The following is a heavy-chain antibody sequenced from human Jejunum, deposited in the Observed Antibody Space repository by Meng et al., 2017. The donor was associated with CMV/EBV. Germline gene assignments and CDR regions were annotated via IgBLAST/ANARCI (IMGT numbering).Heavy chain of an antibody. CDR3: AKDLGASGWFETFDS. Sequence: GFTFSTYGMHWVRLAPGRGLEWVAFIRYDGNNKYYTDSVKGRFTISRDNSRSTLFLQMNSLGVEDTAVYYCAKDLGASGWFETFDSWGQGTLVTVSS. CDR2: IRYDGNNK. CDR1: GFTFSTYG. J-gene: IGHJ4*02. D-gene: IGHD6-19*01. V-gene: IGHV3-30*02.